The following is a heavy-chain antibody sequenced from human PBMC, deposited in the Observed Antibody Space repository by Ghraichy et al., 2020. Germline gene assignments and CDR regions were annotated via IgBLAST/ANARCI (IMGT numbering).Heavy chain of an antibody. CDR3: AREYCSGGRCYFGTGGSHFDY. D-gene: IGHD2-15*01. CDR1: GFTFGDYN. V-gene: IGHV3-48*04. Sequence: GGSLRLSCVGSGFTFGDYNLNWVRRSPGKGLEWISYISTSSRSIFYADSVKGRFTISRDNARNTLYLQMNSLRAEDTAVYYCAREYCSGGRCYFGTGGSHFDYWGQGTLVTVSS. J-gene: IGHJ4*02. CDR2: ISTSSRSI.